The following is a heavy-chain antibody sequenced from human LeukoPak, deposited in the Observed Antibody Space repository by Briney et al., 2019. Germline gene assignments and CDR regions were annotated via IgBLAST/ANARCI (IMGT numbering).Heavy chain of an antibody. CDR2: IKSKTDGGTT. V-gene: IGHV3-15*01. D-gene: IGHD3-22*01. Sequence: GGSLRLSCAASGFGFSNAWMSWVRQAPGKGLEWVGRIKSKTDGGTTDYAAPVKGRFTISRDDSKNTLYLQMNSLKTEDTAVYYCTTEGYYYYGMDVWGQGTTVTVSS. CDR3: TTEGYYYYGMDV. CDR1: GFGFSNAW. J-gene: IGHJ6*02.